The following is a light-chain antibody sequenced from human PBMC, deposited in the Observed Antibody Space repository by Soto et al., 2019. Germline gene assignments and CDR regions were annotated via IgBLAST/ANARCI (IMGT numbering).Light chain of an antibody. CDR2: GAS. V-gene: IGKV3-15*01. CDR3: HQYNNWPT. CDR1: QSVGSE. Sequence: EIVMTQSPSTLSVSPWERFTLSCRASQSVGSELAWYQQKPGQAPRLLIYGASTRATDIPVRFSGSGSGTEFTLTISSLQSEDFAIYYCHQYNNWPTFGQGTKVDI. J-gene: IGKJ1*01.